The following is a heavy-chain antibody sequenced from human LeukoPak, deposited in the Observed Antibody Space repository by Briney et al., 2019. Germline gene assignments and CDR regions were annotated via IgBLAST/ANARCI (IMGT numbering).Heavy chain of an antibody. CDR1: GYTFTSYY. D-gene: IGHD6-19*01. J-gene: IGHJ5*02. CDR2: MNPNSGNT. CDR3: ARDSSGWYHWFDP. Sequence: ASVKVSCKASGYTFTSYYMHWVRQAPGQGLEWMGWMNPNSGNTGYAQKFQGRVTITRNTSISTAYMELSSLKSEDTAVYYCARDSSGWYHWFDPWGQGTLVTVPS. V-gene: IGHV1-8*01.